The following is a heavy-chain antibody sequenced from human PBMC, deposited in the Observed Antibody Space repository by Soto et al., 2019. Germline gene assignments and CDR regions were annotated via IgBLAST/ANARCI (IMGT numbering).Heavy chain of an antibody. CDR3: AKDAYDILTGQFDY. D-gene: IGHD3-9*01. J-gene: IGHJ4*02. V-gene: IGHV3-23*01. Sequence: GGSLRLSCAASGFTFSSYAMGWFRQDPGKGLEWVSAISGSGGSTYYADSVKGRFTISRDNSKNTLYLQMNSLRAEDTAVYYCAKDAYDILTGQFDYWGQGTLVTVS. CDR1: GFTFSSYA. CDR2: ISGSGGST.